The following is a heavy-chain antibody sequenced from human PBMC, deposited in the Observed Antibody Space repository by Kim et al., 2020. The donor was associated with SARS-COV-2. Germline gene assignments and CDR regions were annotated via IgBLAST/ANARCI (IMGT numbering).Heavy chain of an antibody. CDR3: ARALAVQYYFDY. Sequence: SYAQKFQGRVTMTRDTSTSTVYMELSSLRSEDTAVYYCARALAVQYYFDYWGQGTLVTVSS. V-gene: IGHV1-46*01. J-gene: IGHJ4*02. D-gene: IGHD6-19*01.